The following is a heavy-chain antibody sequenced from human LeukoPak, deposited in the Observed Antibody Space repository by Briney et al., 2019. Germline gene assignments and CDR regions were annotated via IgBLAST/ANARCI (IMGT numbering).Heavy chain of an antibody. V-gene: IGHV3-7*01. CDR2: IKEDGSIK. J-gene: IGHJ6*03. CDR1: EFTFSNNW. Sequence: GGSLRLSCAAPEFTFSNNWMSWVRQAPGKGPEWVASIKEDGSIKYYVDSVQGRFTISRDNSKNTLYLQMNSLRAEDTAVYYCARDLTDPPYYYYYIDVWGKGTTVTISS. CDR3: ARDLTDPPYYYYYIDV.